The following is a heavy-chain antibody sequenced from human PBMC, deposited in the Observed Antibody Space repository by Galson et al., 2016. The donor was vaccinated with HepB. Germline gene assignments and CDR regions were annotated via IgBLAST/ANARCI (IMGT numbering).Heavy chain of an antibody. J-gene: IGHJ3*01. CDR3: ARQDRAGLVNF. CDR2: SGTT. V-gene: IGHV4-39*01. D-gene: IGHD6-19*01. Sequence: SGTTHCNPSLQSRVSISVDPSKNQFSLRLTSVSAADTAMYSCARQDRAGLVNFWGQGTMVTVSS.